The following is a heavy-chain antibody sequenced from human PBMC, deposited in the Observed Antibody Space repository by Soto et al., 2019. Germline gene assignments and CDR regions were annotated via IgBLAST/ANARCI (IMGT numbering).Heavy chain of an antibody. CDR3: ARGPGITVAGGYYFDY. V-gene: IGHV3-13*01. CDR2: IGTAGDT. D-gene: IGHD6-19*01. CDR1: GFTFSSYD. J-gene: IGHJ4*02. Sequence: GGSLRLSCAASGFTFSSYDMHWVRQATGKGLEWVSAIGTAGDTYYPGSVKGRFTISRENAKNSLYLQMNSLRAGDTAVYYCARGPGITVAGGYYFDYWGQGTLVTVSS.